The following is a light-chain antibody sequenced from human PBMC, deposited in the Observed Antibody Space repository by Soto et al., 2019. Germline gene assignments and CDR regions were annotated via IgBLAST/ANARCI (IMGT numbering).Light chain of an antibody. J-gene: IGKJ1*01. V-gene: IGKV3-15*01. CDR2: GAS. CDR3: QQYNNWPRT. Sequence: EIVMTQSPVTLSVSPGERATLSCRASQSVSSNLAWFQQKPGQAPRLLIYGASTRASGTPAKFSGSGSGTEFTLTIGGLQSEDFAVYYCQQYNNWPRTFGQGTKVEIK. CDR1: QSVSSN.